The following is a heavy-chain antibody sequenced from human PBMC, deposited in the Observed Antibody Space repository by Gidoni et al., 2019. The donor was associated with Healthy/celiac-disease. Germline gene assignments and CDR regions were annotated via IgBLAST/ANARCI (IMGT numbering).Heavy chain of an antibody. D-gene: IGHD7-27*01. CDR2: ISSSSSYI. CDR3: ARDSGVGRKYFDY. Sequence: EVQLVESGGGLVKPGGSLRLSCAASGLTFSSYSMNWVRQAPGKGLEWVSSISSSSSYIYYADSVKGRFTISRDNAKNSLYLQMNSLRAEDTAVYYCARDSGVGRKYFDYWGQGTLVTVSS. V-gene: IGHV3-21*01. J-gene: IGHJ4*02. CDR1: GLTFSSYS.